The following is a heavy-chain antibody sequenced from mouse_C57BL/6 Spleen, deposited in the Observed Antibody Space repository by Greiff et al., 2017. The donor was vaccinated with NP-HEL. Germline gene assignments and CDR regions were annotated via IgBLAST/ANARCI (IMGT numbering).Heavy chain of an antibody. D-gene: IGHD3-1*01. CDR3: ARGRPSRSGGSDY. CDR2: INPNNGGT. V-gene: IGHV1-18*01. J-gene: IGHJ2*01. Sequence: EVQLVESGPELVKPGASVKIPCKASGYTFTDYNMDWVKQSRGKSLEWIGDINPNNGGTIYNQKFKGKATLTVDKSSSTAYMELRSLTSEDTAVYYCARGRPSRSGGSDYWGQGTTLTVSS. CDR1: GYTFTDYN.